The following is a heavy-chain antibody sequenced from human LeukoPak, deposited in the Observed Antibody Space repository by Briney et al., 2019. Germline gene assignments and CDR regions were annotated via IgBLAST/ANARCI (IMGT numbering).Heavy chain of an antibody. CDR2: IRSKAYGGTT. Sequence: GGSLRLSCTTSGFNFGDYVMSWVRQAPGKGLEGLGFIRSKAYGGTTEYAASVKGRFTISRDDSKSISYLQMNSLKTEDTAVYYCTRDRRKGAPNNNYWGQGTLVTVSS. D-gene: IGHD2/OR15-2a*01. CDR3: TRDRRKGAPNNNY. J-gene: IGHJ4*02. V-gene: IGHV3-49*04. CDR1: GFNFGDYV.